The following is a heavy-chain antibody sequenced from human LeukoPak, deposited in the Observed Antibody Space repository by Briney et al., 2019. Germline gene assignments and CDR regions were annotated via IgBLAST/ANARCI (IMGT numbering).Heavy chain of an antibody. CDR3: ARRINYYDSSGYYYVRYFDS. D-gene: IGHD3-22*01. V-gene: IGHV3-74*01. CDR2: INTDGSSL. J-gene: IGHJ4*02. Sequence: GGSLRLSCAASGFTFSSYWMYWVRQAPGKGPVWVARINTDGSSLNYADSVKGRFTISRDNAENTLYLQMNSLGAEDTAVYYCARRINYYDSSGYYYVRYFDSWGQGTLVAVSS. CDR1: GFTFSSYW.